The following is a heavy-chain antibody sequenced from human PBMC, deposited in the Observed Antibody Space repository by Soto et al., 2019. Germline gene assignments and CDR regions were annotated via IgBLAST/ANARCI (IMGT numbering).Heavy chain of an antibody. Sequence: GGSLRLSCAASGFTFSDYYMSWIRQAPGKGLEWVSYISSSSSYTNYADSVKGRLTISRDNAKNSLYLQMNSLRAEDTAVYYCARGIAVAGTLDYFDYWGQGTLVTVSS. D-gene: IGHD6-19*01. CDR3: ARGIAVAGTLDYFDY. CDR2: ISSSSSYT. V-gene: IGHV3-11*06. CDR1: GFTFSDYY. J-gene: IGHJ4*02.